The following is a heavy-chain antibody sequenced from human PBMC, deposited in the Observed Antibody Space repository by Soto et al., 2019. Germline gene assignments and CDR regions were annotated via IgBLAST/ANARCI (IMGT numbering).Heavy chain of an antibody. D-gene: IGHD3-16*01. CDR3: ARDPRGTASRFDY. Sequence: QVQLVQSGAEVKKPGASVKVSCTASGYTFTDYYIHWVRQAPGQGLEWMGIINPTDGSTSYPQKFQDRVTMTRDPSTSSVYMELSSLTSEDTAIYYCARDPRGTASRFDYWGQGTLVTVSS. V-gene: IGHV1-46*01. CDR2: INPTDGST. CDR1: GYTFTDYY. J-gene: IGHJ4*02.